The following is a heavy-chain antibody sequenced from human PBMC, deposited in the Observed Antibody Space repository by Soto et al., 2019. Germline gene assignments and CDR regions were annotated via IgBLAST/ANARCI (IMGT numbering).Heavy chain of an antibody. D-gene: IGHD1-20*01. J-gene: IGHJ4*02. CDR3: TRETVAGITGLDY. CDR2: FSVSDAFI. Sequence: GGSLRLSCAASGFNVGAFAVNWVRQAPGKGLEWVSGFSVSDAFIYYADSVRGRFSISRDASENILYLQMNSLRVDDTALYYCTRETVAGITGLDYWGPGTLVTVSS. V-gene: IGHV3-23*01. CDR1: GFNVGAFA.